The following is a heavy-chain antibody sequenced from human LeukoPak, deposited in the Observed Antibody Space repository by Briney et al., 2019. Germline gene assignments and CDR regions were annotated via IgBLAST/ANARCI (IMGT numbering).Heavy chain of an antibody. CDR3: ATYDYGDYGTAFDI. D-gene: IGHD4-17*01. J-gene: IGHJ3*02. CDR2: IHYSGST. Sequence: PSETLSLTCSVSGGSISRNTHYCGWIRQPPGKGLEWIGSIHYSGSTYYNPSLKSRVTISVDKSKNQFSLKLSSVTAADTAVYYCATYDYGDYGTAFDIWGQGTMVTVSS. V-gene: IGHV4-39*07. CDR1: GGSISRNTHY.